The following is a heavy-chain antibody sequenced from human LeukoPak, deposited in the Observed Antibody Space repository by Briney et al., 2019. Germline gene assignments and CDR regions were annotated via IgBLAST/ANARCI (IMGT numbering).Heavy chain of an antibody. Sequence: GRSLRLSCAASVFTFSDYYMSWIRQAPGKGLEWVSYISSSGSTMYYADSVKGRFTISRDNAKNSLYLQMNSLRADDTAVYYCANFWSGYSPFDYWGQGTLVTVSS. J-gene: IGHJ4*02. CDR3: ANFWSGYSPFDY. V-gene: IGHV3-11*04. CDR2: ISSSGSTM. D-gene: IGHD3-3*01. CDR1: VFTFSDYY.